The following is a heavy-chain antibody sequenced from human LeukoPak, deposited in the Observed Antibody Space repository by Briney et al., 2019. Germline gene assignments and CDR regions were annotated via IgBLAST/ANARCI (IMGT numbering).Heavy chain of an antibody. D-gene: IGHD3-3*01. CDR2: ISYDGSNK. CDR3: AAIGGFWSGSESSLTF. Sequence: GRSLRLSCAASGFTFSSYGMHWVRQAPGKGLERVAVISYDGSNKYYADSVKGRFTISRDNSKNTLYLQMNSLIAEDTAVYYCAAIGGFWSGSESSLTFWGQGTLVTVSS. J-gene: IGHJ4*02. V-gene: IGHV3-30*03. CDR1: GFTFSSYG.